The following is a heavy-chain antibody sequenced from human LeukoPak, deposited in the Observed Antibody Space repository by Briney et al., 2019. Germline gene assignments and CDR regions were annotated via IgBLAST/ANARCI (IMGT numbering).Heavy chain of an antibody. CDR1: GYTFTSYG. D-gene: IGHD2-2*01. CDR2: ISAYNGNT. V-gene: IGHV1-18*04. Sequence: ASVKVSCKASGYTFTSYGISWVRQARGQGLEWMGWISAYNGNTNYAQKLQGRVTMTTDTSTSTAYMELRSLRSDDTAVYYCARWSDIVVVPAAIGPDFDYWGQGTLVTVSS. J-gene: IGHJ4*02. CDR3: ARWSDIVVVPAAIGPDFDY.